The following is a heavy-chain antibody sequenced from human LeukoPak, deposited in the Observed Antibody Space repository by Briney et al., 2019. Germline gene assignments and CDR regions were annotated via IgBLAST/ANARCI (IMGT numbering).Heavy chain of an antibody. J-gene: IGHJ4*02. CDR3: ARARRDGYNFDY. V-gene: IGHV3-23*01. CDR2: ISGSGDST. CDR1: GFTFSNYV. Sequence: GGSLRLSCAASGFTFSNYVMSWVRQAPGKGLEWVSGISGSGDSTYYADSVKGRFTISRDNAKNSLYLQMNSLRDEDTAVYYCARARRDGYNFDYWGQGTLVTVSS. D-gene: IGHD5-24*01.